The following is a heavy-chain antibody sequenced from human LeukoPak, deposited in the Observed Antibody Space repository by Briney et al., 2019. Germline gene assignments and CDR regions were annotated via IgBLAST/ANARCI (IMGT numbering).Heavy chain of an antibody. V-gene: IGHV4-4*09. CDR3: ARGYQYLDY. CDR1: GGSISSYY. Sequence: SDTLSLTCTVSGGSISSYYWSWIRQPPGKGLEWIGYIYTSGSTNYNPSLKSRVTISVDTSKNQFSLKLSSVTAADTAVYYCARGYQYLDYWGQGTLVTVSS. CDR2: IYTSGST. J-gene: IGHJ4*02. D-gene: IGHD2-15*01.